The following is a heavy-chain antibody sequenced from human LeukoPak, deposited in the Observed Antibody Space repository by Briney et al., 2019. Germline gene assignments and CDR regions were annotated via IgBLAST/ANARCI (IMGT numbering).Heavy chain of an antibody. CDR1: GFTFNSYW. D-gene: IGHD3-22*01. J-gene: IGHJ4*02. Sequence: GGSLRLSCAASGFTFNSYWMNWVRQAPGKGLEWVSGISWNSGSIGYADSVKGRFTISRDNAKNSLYLQMNSLRAEDTALYYCAKDYYDSSGYYPPLFDYWGQGTLVTVSS. V-gene: IGHV3-9*01. CDR2: ISWNSGSI. CDR3: AKDYYDSSGYYPPLFDY.